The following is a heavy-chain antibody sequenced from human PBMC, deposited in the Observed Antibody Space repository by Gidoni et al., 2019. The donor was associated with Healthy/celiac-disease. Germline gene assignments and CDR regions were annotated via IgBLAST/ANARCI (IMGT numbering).Heavy chain of an antibody. CDR2: ISGSGGST. CDR3: AKVVQYYDFWSGTESYFDY. V-gene: IGHV3-23*01. D-gene: IGHD3-3*01. J-gene: IGHJ4*02. CDR1: GFTFSSYA. Sequence: EVQLLESGGGLVQPGGSLRLSCAASGFTFSSYAMRWVRQAPGKGLEWVSAISGSGGSTYYADSVKGRFTISRDNSKNTLYLQMNSLRAEDTAVYYCAKVVQYYDFWSGTESYFDYWGQGTLVTVSS.